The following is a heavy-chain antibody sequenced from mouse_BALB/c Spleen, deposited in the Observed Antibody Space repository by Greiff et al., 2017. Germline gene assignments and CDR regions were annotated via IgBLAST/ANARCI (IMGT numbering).Heavy chain of an antibody. V-gene: IGHV1-7*01. Sequence: VQLQQSGAELAKPGASVKMSCKASGYTFTSYWMHWVKQRPGQGLEWIGYINPSTGYTEYNQKFKDKATLTADKSSSTAYMQLSSLTSEDSAVYYCARRTLHYYGPSYWGQGTTLTVSS. CDR1: GYTFTSYW. D-gene: IGHD1-2*01. J-gene: IGHJ2*01. CDR2: INPSTGYT. CDR3: ARRTLHYYGPSY.